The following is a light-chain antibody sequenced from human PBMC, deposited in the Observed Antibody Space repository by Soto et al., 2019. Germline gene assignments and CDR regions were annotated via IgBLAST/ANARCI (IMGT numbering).Light chain of an antibody. CDR1: QSVTSSY. J-gene: IGKJ2*01. V-gene: IGKV3-20*01. CDR3: QHYDGSPLVYT. CDR2: RAS. Sequence: EIVLTQSPGTLSLSPGERATLSCRASQSVTSSYLAWYQQKPGQAPRLLIFRASSRATGIPDRFSGSGSGTDFTLTISRLEPEDFAVYYCQHYDGSPLVYTFGQGTKLEIK.